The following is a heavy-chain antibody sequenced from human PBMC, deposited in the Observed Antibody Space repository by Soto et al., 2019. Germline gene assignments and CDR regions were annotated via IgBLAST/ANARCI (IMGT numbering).Heavy chain of an antibody. Sequence: GESLKISCKGSGYSFTSYWIGWVRQMPGKGLEWMGIIYPGDSDTSYSPSFQGQVTISADKSISTAYLQWSSLKASDTAMYYCARLGVDCSSTSCYAFDIWGQGTMVTVSS. D-gene: IGHD2-2*01. V-gene: IGHV5-51*01. CDR2: IYPGDSDT. CDR3: ARLGVDCSSTSCYAFDI. J-gene: IGHJ3*02. CDR1: GYSFTSYW.